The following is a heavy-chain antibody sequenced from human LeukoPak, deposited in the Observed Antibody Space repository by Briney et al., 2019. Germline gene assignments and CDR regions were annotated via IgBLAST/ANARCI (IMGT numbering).Heavy chain of an antibody. CDR1: GFTFSSYS. CDR3: ARDVVQGVYYFDY. CDR2: ISSSSSTI. D-gene: IGHD3-10*01. V-gene: IGHV3-48*04. J-gene: IGHJ4*02. Sequence: GGSLRLSCAASGFTFSSYSMNWVRQAPGKGLEWVSYISSSSSTIYYADSVKGRFTISRDNAKNSLYLQMNSLRAEDTAVYYCARDVVQGVYYFDYWGQGTLVTVSS.